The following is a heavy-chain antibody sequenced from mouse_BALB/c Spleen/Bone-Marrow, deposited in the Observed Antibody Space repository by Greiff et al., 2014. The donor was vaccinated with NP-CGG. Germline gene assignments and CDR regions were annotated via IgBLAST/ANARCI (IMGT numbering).Heavy chain of an antibody. D-gene: IGHD1-1*01. CDR3: AKYRYGSGLFAY. CDR1: GFNFKDTY. V-gene: IGHV14-3*02. Sequence: VQLQQSGAELVKPGASVKLSCTASGFNFKDTYMHWVKQRPEQCLEWIGRIDPADGYTKYDPKFKGKATITADTSSNTAYLQLSSLTSEDTAVYYCAKYRYGSGLFAYWGQGTLVTVSA. CDR2: IDPADGYT. J-gene: IGHJ3*01.